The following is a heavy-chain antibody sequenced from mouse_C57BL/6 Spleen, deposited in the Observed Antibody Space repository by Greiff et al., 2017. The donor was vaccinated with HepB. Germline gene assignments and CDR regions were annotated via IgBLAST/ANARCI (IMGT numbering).Heavy chain of an antibody. D-gene: IGHD3-2*02. V-gene: IGHV1-64*01. CDR3: ARPKTAQALYYFDY. CDR1: GYTFTSYW. CDR2: IHPNSGST. J-gene: IGHJ2*01. Sequence: QVQLQQPGAELVKPGASVKLSCKASGYTFTSYWMHWVKQRPGQGLEWIGMIHPNSGSTNYNEKFKSKATLTVDKSSSTAYMQLSSLTSEDSAVYYCARPKTAQALYYFDYWGQGTTLTVSS.